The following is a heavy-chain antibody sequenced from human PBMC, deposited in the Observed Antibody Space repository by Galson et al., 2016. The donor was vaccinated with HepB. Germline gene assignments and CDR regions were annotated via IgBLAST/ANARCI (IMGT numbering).Heavy chain of an antibody. CDR3: ARVMSGGNVFEF. J-gene: IGHJ4*02. Sequence: SVKVSCKASGYTFTDNPITWVRQAPGEAFEWIGWISSYTGYTSYAEKFQGRVTMTTDTSTTTAYMELRSLRPDDTAVFYCARVMSGGNVFEFWGQGTLVIVSS. V-gene: IGHV1-18*01. CDR2: ISSYTGYT. D-gene: IGHD2-8*02. CDR1: GYTFTDNP.